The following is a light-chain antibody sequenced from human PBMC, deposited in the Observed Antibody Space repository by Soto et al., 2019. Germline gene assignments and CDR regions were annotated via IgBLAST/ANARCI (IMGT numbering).Light chain of an antibody. CDR1: KDISNS. V-gene: IGKV1-33*01. J-gene: IGKJ5*01. Sequence: DLQLTQSPSSLSASVGDRVTITCQASKDISNSLNWYQQKPGKAPKLLIYDASSLERRVPSRFSGSGSGTDFTFSISSLQPEDIATYYCQQYDNLPITFGQGTRLEIK. CDR2: DAS. CDR3: QQYDNLPIT.